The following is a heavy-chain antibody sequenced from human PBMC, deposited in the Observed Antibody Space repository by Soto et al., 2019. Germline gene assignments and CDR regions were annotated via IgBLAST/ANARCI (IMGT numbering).Heavy chain of an antibody. D-gene: IGHD6-6*01. CDR3: ARDVYSSSDNYYRPGRIDY. Sequence: PSQTLSLTCAISGDSVSSNSAAWNWIRQSPSRGLEWLGRTYYRSKWYNDYAVSVKSRITINPDTSKNQFSLQLNSVTPEDTAVYYCARDVYSSSDNYYRPGRIDYWGQGTLVTVSS. CDR1: GDSVSSNSAA. CDR2: TYYRSKWYN. J-gene: IGHJ4*02. V-gene: IGHV6-1*01.